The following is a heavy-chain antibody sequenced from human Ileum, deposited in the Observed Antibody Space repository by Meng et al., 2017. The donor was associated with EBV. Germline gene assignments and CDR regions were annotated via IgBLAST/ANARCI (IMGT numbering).Heavy chain of an antibody. D-gene: IGHD6-13*01. Sequence: LQLPGSGPGLVKPSETLSLSCTVSGGSISSSSYYWGWIRQPPGKGLEWIGSMYSSGTTNYNPSLTSRVTISLDTSKNQFSLKLSSVTAADTAVYYCARGSTPAAGAYWGQGTLVTVSS. V-gene: IGHV4-39*07. CDR2: MYSSGTT. J-gene: IGHJ4*02. CDR1: GGSISSSSYY. CDR3: ARGSTPAAGAY.